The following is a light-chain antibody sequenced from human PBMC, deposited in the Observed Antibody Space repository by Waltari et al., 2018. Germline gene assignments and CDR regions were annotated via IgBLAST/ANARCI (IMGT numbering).Light chain of an antibody. CDR1: QGISSY. CDR2: AAS. V-gene: IGKV1-9*01. CDR3: QQLNSYPWT. Sequence: DIQLTQSPSFLSASVGDRVTITCRASQGISSYLAWYQQKPGKAPKLLIYAASTLQSGVPSRFSGSGSGTEFTLTLSSLQPEDFATYYCQQLNSYPWTYGQGTKVKIK. J-gene: IGKJ1*01.